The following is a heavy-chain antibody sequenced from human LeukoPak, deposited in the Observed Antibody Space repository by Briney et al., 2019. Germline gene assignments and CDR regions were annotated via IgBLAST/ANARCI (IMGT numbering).Heavy chain of an antibody. CDR1: GYTFTGSY. J-gene: IGHJ4*02. Sequence: ALVKVSCTASGYTFTGSYIHWVRQAPGQGLEWMGWINPNSGDTNYAQKFQGRVTMTMDTSISTAYMELSSLRSDDAAVYYCAGRSGAQLDYWGQGTLVTVSS. V-gene: IGHV1-2*02. CDR2: INPNSGDT. D-gene: IGHD7-27*01. CDR3: AGRSGAQLDY.